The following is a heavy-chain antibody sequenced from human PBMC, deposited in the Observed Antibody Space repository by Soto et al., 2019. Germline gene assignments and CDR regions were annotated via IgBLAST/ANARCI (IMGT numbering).Heavy chain of an antibody. CDR2: IKKVGREK. J-gene: IGHJ4*02. CDR3: AKDLHPDVLTGSPLYC. CDR1: GFTFSSYW. V-gene: IGHV3-7*03. D-gene: IGHD3-9*01. Sequence: GGSLRLSCAASGFTFSSYWLSWVRQAQGRGLEWVANIKKVGREKYYVDSGKGRFTISRDNSRNTLYLQMNSLRVEDTAIYFCAKDLHPDVLTGSPLYCWGQGTLVTVSS.